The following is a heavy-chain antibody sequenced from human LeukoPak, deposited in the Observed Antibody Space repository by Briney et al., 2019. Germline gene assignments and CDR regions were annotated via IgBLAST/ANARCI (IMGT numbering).Heavy chain of an antibody. D-gene: IGHD5-12*01. CDR3: ARDGYSAYDPYYYYGMDV. J-gene: IGHJ6*02. V-gene: IGHV1-18*01. Sequence: ASVKVSCKASGYTFTNYGISWVRQAPGQGLEWMGWISAYNGNTNYAQKVQGRVIMTTDTSTRTAYMELRSLRSDDTAVYYCARDGYSAYDPYYYYGMDVWGQGTTVTVS. CDR1: GYTFTNYG. CDR2: ISAYNGNT.